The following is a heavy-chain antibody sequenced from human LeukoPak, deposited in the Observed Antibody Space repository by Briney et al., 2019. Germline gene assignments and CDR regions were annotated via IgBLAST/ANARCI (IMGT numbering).Heavy chain of an antibody. CDR1: GGTFSSYA. J-gene: IGHJ4*02. V-gene: IGHV1-69*05. CDR2: IIPIFGTA. CDR3: ARDVSDTAMVIGSVSFDY. Sequence: SVKVSCKASGGTFSSYAISWVRQAPGQGLEWMGGIIPIFGTANYAQKFQGRVTITTDESTSTAYMELSSLRSEDTAVYYCARDVSDTAMVIGSVSFDYWGQGTLATVSS. D-gene: IGHD5-18*01.